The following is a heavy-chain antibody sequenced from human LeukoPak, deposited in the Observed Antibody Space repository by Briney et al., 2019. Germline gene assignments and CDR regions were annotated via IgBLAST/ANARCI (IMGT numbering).Heavy chain of an antibody. Sequence: ASVKVSCKASGYTFTSYGISWVRQAPGQGLEWMGWISAYNGNTNYAQKLQGRGTMTTDTSTSTAYMELRSLRSDDTAVYYCARDFMKYQLTCTGAPHAYWGQGTLVTVSS. CDR1: GYTFTSYG. V-gene: IGHV1-18*01. CDR3: ARDFMKYQLTCTGAPHAY. CDR2: ISAYNGNT. J-gene: IGHJ4*02. D-gene: IGHD2-2*01.